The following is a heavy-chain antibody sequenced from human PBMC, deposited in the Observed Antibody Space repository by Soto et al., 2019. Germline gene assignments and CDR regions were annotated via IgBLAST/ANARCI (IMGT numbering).Heavy chain of an antibody. D-gene: IGHD4-17*01. CDR3: ARLPTVTRRGGY. J-gene: IGHJ4*02. V-gene: IGHV4-39*01. CDR2: IYYSGST. Sequence: QLPLQESGPGLVKPSETLSLTCTVSGGSISSSSYYWGWIRQPPGKGLEWIGSIYYSGSTYYNPSLKSRVTISVDTSKNQFSLKLSSVTAADTAVYYCARLPTVTRRGGYWGQGTLVTVSS. CDR1: GGSISSSSYY.